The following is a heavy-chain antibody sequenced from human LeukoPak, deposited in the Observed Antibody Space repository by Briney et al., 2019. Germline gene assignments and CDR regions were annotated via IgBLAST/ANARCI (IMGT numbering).Heavy chain of an antibody. CDR2: IKKDGSEK. J-gene: IGHJ4*02. CDR1: GFTFSNSW. D-gene: IGHD3-9*01. Sequence: GGSLRLSCAASGFTFSNSWMSWVRQAPGKGLEWVANIKKDGSEKYYVDSVRGRFIISRDNAKNSLYLQMNSLRAEDTAVYYCARDPGFGALDYWGQGTLVTVAS. V-gene: IGHV3-7*05. CDR3: ARDPGFGALDY.